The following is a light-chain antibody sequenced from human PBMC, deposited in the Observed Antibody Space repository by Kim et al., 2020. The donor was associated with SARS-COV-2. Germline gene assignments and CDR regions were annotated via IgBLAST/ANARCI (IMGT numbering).Light chain of an antibody. CDR2: RSS. CDR1: QSVNSN. V-gene: IGKV3-15*01. CDR3: QQYNNWPRT. Sequence: EIVMTQSPATLSVSPGEGATLSCRASQSVNSNLAWYQQTPGQSPRLLIYRSSTRATGIPARFSGSGSGSEFTLTISSLQSEDFAVYYCQQYNNWPRTFGQGTKVDIK. J-gene: IGKJ1*01.